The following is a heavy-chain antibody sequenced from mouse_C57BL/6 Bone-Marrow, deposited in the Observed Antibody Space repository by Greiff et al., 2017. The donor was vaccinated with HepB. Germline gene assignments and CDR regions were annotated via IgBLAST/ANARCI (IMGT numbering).Heavy chain of an antibody. D-gene: IGHD2-4*01. J-gene: IGHJ1*03. Sequence: VQLKESGAELVRPGSSVKMSCKTSGYTFTSYGINWVKQRPGQGLEWIGYIYIGNGYTEYNEKFKGKATLTSDTSSSTAYMQLSSLTSEDSAIYFCARSNYDYGSYWYFDVWGTGTTVTVSS. CDR1: GYTFTSYG. CDR2: IYIGNGYT. V-gene: IGHV1-58*01. CDR3: ARSNYDYGSYWYFDV.